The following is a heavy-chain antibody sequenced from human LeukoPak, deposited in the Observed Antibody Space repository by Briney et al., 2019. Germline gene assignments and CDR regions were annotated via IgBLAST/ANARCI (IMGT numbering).Heavy chain of an antibody. CDR1: GYTFTGYY. J-gene: IGHJ4*02. D-gene: IGHD3-10*01. CDR3: ARGGARDVLLWFGELSTYFDY. CDR2: INPNSGGT. Sequence: ASVKVSCKASGYTFTGYYMHWVRQAPGQGLEWMGWINPNSGGTNYAQKFQGRVTMTRDTSTSTVYMELSSLRSDDTAVYYCARGGARDVLLWFGELSTYFDYWGQGTLVTVSS. V-gene: IGHV1-2*02.